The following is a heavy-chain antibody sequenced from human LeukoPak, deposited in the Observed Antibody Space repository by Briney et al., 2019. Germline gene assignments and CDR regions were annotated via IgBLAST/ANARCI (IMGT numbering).Heavy chain of an antibody. J-gene: IGHJ4*02. D-gene: IGHD3-22*01. V-gene: IGHV1-2*02. CDR3: ARDYYDSSGYPYY. Sequence: ALVKVSCKASGYTFTGYYMHWVRQAPGQGLEWMGWINPNSGGTNYAQKFQGRVTMTRDTSISTAYMELSRLRSDDTAVYYCARDYYDSSGYPYYWGQGTLVTVSS. CDR1: GYTFTGYY. CDR2: INPNSGGT.